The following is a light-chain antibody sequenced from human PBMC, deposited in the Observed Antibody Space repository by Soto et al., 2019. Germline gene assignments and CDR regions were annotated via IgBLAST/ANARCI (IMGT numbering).Light chain of an antibody. V-gene: IGKV1-9*01. CDR1: QGIRSS. CDR3: QQLNSYPGT. Sequence: DIQLTQSPSFLSASVGGRVTTTCRASQGIRSSLAWYQQKPGKAPKLLIYAASTLQSGVPSRFSGSGSGTEFTLTISSLQPEDFATYYCQQLNSYPGTFGQGTKVDIK. J-gene: IGKJ1*01. CDR2: AAS.